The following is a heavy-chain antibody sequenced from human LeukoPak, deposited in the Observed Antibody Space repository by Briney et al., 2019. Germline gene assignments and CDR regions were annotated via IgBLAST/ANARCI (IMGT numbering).Heavy chain of an antibody. CDR3: ARGLLRPRYGSGSTNFDY. CDR1: GGSFSGYY. D-gene: IGHD3-10*01. Sequence: PSETLSLTRAVYGGSFSGYYWSWIRQPPGKGLEWIGEINHSGSTNYNPSLKSRVTISVDTSKNQFSLKLSSVTAADTAVYYCARGLLRPRYGSGSTNFDYWGQGTLVTVSS. CDR2: INHSGST. J-gene: IGHJ4*02. V-gene: IGHV4-34*01.